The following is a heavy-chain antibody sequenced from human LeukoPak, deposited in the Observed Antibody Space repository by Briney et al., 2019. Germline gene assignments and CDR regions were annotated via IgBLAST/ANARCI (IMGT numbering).Heavy chain of an antibody. Sequence: PGGSLRLSCVGSGFSFDDSAMHWVRQAPGKGLEWVAGLSWNSDGIAYADSVKGRFTISRDSSKNTLYLQINSLRAEDTAVYYCARDLTWWFGESPDRYLFDPWGQGTLVTVSS. V-gene: IGHV3-9*01. CDR3: ARDLTWWFGESPDRYLFDP. CDR1: GFSFDDSA. CDR2: LSWNSDGI. J-gene: IGHJ5*02. D-gene: IGHD3-10*01.